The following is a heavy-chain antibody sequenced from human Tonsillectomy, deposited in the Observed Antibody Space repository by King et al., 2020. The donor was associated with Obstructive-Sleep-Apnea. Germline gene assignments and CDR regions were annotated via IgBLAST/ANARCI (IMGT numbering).Heavy chain of an antibody. CDR1: GGSISSSSYF. J-gene: IGHJ4*02. V-gene: IGHV4-39*07. CDR3: ARVSYDSSGYYFFDY. CDR2: IYYSGST. D-gene: IGHD3-22*01. Sequence: QLQESGPGLVKPSETLSLTCTFSGGSISSSSYFWGWIRQPPGKGLEWIASIYYSGSTYYNPSLKSRVTISVDTSKNQFSLKLSSVTAADTAVYYCARVSYDSSGYYFFDYWGQGTLVTVSS.